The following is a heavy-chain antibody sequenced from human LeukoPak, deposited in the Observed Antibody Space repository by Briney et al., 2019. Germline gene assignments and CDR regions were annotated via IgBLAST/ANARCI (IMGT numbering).Heavy chain of an antibody. Sequence: GGSLRLSCAASGFTFRSYGMHWVRQAPGKGLEWVAVISYDGSNKYYADSVKGRFTISRDNSKNTLYLQMNSLRAEDTAVYYCAKADNYDSSGYFPNWGQGTLVTVSS. V-gene: IGHV3-30*18. J-gene: IGHJ4*02. CDR1: GFTFRSYG. CDR2: ISYDGSNK. D-gene: IGHD3-22*01. CDR3: AKADNYDSSGYFPN.